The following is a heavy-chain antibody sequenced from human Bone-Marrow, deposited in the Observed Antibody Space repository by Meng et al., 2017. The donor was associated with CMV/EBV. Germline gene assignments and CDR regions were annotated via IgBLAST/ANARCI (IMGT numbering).Heavy chain of an antibody. D-gene: IGHD1-26*01. CDR3: TRVGWSYYALDY. Sequence: GGSLRLSCAASGFTFTSYAMHWVRQAPGKGLEWVAVISYDGSTKYYADSVKGRFTISRDNSKNTPYMQMNSMRAEDAAVYYCTRVGWSYYALDYWGQGTLVTVYS. J-gene: IGHJ4*02. V-gene: IGHV3-30-3*01. CDR1: GFTFTSYA. CDR2: ISYDGSTK.